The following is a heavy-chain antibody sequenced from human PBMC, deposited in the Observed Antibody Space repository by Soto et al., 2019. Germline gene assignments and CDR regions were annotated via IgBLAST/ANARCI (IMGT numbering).Heavy chain of an antibody. CDR2: FDPEDGET. Sequence: GASVKVSCTVSGYTLTELSMHWVRQAPGKGLEWMGGFDPEDGETIYAQKFQGRVTMTEDTSTDTAYMELSSLRSEDTAVYYCATEPFLAGPYDFWSLDYWGQGTLVTVSS. V-gene: IGHV1-24*01. D-gene: IGHD3-3*01. CDR1: GYTLTELS. CDR3: ATEPFLAGPYDFWSLDY. J-gene: IGHJ4*02.